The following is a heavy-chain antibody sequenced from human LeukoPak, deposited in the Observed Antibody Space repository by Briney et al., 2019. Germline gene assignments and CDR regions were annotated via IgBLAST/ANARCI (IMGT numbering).Heavy chain of an antibody. D-gene: IGHD3-3*01. CDR1: GFTFSSYG. CDR3: ARQYYDIWSGYYTADYYFDY. Sequence: GGSLRLSCAASGFTFSSYGMNWVRQAPGKGLERVSSISSSSSYIYYADSVKGRFTISRDNAKNSLYLQVNSLRAEDTAVYYCARQYYDIWSGYYTADYYFDYWGQGTLVTVSS. J-gene: IGHJ4*02. V-gene: IGHV3-21*01. CDR2: ISSSSSYI.